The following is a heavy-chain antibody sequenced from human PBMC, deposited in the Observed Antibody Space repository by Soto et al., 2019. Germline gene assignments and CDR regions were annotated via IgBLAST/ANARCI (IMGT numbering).Heavy chain of an antibody. CDR3: ARMIAARPYFDY. D-gene: IGHD6-6*01. V-gene: IGHV1-69*13. J-gene: IGHJ4*02. Sequence: SVKVSCKASGGTFSSYAISWVRQAPGQGLEWMGGIIPIFGTANYAQKFQGRVTITADESTSTAYMELSSLRSEDTAVYYCARMIAARPYFDYWRQGTLVTVSS. CDR2: IIPIFGTA. CDR1: GGTFSSYA.